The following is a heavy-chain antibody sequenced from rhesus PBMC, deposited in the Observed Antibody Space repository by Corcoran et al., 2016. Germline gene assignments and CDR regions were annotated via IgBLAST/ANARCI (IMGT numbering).Heavy chain of an antibody. D-gene: IGHD6-13*01. J-gene: IGHJ6*01. V-gene: IGHV4-57*02. CDR2: ISGSGGST. CDR1: GGSVRRSTW. CDR3: ARSYSRRGLDS. Sequence: QLQLQESGPGLVKPSEPLSLTCAVSGGSVRRSTWVSVIPQAPGKGLEGIGRISGSGGSTSYNPSHKSRVTISRATSKNQFSLKLSSVTAADTAVYYCARSYSRRGLDSWGQGDVVTVSS.